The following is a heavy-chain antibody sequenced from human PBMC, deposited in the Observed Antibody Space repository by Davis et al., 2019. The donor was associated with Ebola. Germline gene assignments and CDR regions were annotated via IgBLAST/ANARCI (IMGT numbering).Heavy chain of an antibody. Sequence: PGGSLRLSCAASGFIFSSYAMSWVRQAPGKGLEWVSGISGSGSGAYYADSVKGRFTISRDNSKNTLDLQLNSLRAEDTAVYFCAKGYTVFGGHYYMDVWGKGTTVTVSS. J-gene: IGHJ6*03. CDR2: ISGSGSGA. V-gene: IGHV3-23*01. CDR1: GFIFSSYA. CDR3: AKGYTVFGGHYYMDV. D-gene: IGHD3-3*01.